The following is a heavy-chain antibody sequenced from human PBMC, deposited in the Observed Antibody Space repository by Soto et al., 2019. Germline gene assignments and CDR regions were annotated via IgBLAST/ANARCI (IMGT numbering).Heavy chain of an antibody. CDR2: ISGGSETT. V-gene: IGHV3-23*01. D-gene: IGHD2-8*02. CDR1: GFTFSSYP. CDR3: AKGRALVSPQD. Sequence: GGSLRLSCAASGFTFSSYPMTWVRQAPGKGLEWVSAISGGSETTYNADSVKGRFTISRDNSKNTLYLQMNSLRAEDTAVYYCAKGRALVSPQDWGQGTLVTVSS. J-gene: IGHJ4*02.